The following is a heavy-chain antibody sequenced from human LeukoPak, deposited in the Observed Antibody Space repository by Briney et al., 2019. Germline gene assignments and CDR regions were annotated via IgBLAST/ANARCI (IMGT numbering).Heavy chain of an antibody. CDR1: GYTFTGYY. V-gene: IGHV1-2*02. D-gene: IGHD6-13*01. CDR3: ARLGGGSSWYNFDF. Sequence: GASVKVSCKASGYTFTGYYMHWVRQAPGQGLEWMGWISPNSGATNYAEKLQARVTMTGDTSSSTAYMALSSLRSDDTAVYYCARLGGGSSWYNFDFWGQGTLVTVSS. J-gene: IGHJ4*02. CDR2: ISPNSGAT.